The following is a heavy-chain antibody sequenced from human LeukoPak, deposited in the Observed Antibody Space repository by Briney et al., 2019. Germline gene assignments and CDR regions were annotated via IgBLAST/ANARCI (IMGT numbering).Heavy chain of an antibody. Sequence: ASVKVSCKASGYTFTGYYMHWVRQAPGQGLEWIGWINPNSGGTNYAQKFQGRVTITRDTSISTAYMELSRLRSDDTAVYYCARGPNYGSGSYFLDYWGQGTLVTVSS. CDR1: GYTFTGYY. J-gene: IGHJ4*02. CDR2: INPNSGGT. D-gene: IGHD3-10*01. CDR3: ARGPNYGSGSYFLDY. V-gene: IGHV1-2*02.